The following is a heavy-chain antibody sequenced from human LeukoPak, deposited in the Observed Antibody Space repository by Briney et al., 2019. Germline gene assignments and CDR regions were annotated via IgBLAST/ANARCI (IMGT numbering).Heavy chain of an antibody. V-gene: IGHV3-23*01. CDR1: GFTFSSDA. CDR3: AKRYYYDNSGLWDY. D-gene: IGHD3-22*01. CDR2: ISSSGGST. J-gene: IGHJ4*02. Sequence: GGSLRLSCGASGFTFSSDAMSWVRQAPGEGLGWVSAISSSGGSTHYADSVKGRFTISRDNSKNTLYLQMNSLRAEDTAVYYCAKRYYYDNSGLWDYWGQGTLVTVSS.